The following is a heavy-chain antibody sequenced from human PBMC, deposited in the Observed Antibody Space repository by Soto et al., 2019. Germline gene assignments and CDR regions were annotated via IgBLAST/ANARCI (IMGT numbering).Heavy chain of an antibody. V-gene: IGHV5-51*01. Sequence: XDSLTISGKGSGYSFTSYWIGLVRQMRGKGLEWMGIIYPGDSDTRYSPSFQGQVTISADKSISTAYLQWSSLKASDTAMYYCARHRGYCSGGSCYVPMDVWGQGTTVTVSS. CDR1: GYSFTSYW. D-gene: IGHD2-15*01. CDR2: IYPGDSDT. J-gene: IGHJ6*02. CDR3: ARHRGYCSGGSCYVPMDV.